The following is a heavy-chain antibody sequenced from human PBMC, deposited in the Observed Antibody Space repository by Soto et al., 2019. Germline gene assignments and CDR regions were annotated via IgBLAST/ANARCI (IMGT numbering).Heavy chain of an antibody. CDR3: ATVDNYYGSVF. D-gene: IGHD3-10*01. V-gene: IGHV3-33*01. J-gene: IGHJ4*02. CDR1: GSTFSNYG. Sequence: QVQLVESGGGVVQPGTSLRLSCAASGSTFSNYGMHWVRQAPGKGLEWVAVVWYDGTTKFYPDSVKGRFTISRDNSNNTLYLQMKSLGVEDTAVYYCATVDNYYGSVFWGQGTLVTVSS. CDR2: VWYDGTTK.